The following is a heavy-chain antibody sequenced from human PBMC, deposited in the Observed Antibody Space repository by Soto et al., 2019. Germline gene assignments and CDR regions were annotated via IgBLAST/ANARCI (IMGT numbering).Heavy chain of an antibody. CDR3: SKCDGSGDP. D-gene: IGHD2-21*01. V-gene: IGHV3-23*01. J-gene: IGHJ5*02. CDR1: GFTFSTNS. CDR2: ISGGGDST. Sequence: EVQLLESGGGLVQPGGSLRLACAASGFTFSTNSMTWVRQATGEGLEWVCGISGGGDSTHYADSVKGRFTISRDNSKNMVYLQMNSMTADDTAVYFCSKCDGSGDPWGQGTLVTVSS.